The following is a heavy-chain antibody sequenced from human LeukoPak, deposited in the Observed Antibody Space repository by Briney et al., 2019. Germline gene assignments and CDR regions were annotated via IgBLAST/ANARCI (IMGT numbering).Heavy chain of an antibody. CDR2: IYENGGTT. CDR1: EFTFRSHA. V-gene: IGHV3-23*01. CDR3: AKDFRIGYSAHFDY. Sequence: QPGGSLRLSCVGSEFTFRSHAMSWVRQAPEKGLEFVSGIYENGGTTYYTDSVKGRFSISRDNSKNTLYLQMDSLRGEDAAVYYCAKDFRIGYSAHFDYWGQGALVTVSS. D-gene: IGHD2-21*01. J-gene: IGHJ4*02.